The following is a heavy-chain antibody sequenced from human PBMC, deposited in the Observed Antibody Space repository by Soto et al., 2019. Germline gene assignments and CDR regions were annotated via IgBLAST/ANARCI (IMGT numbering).Heavy chain of an antibody. CDR3: ARAAPGSGYDLPKFYYYYMDV. V-gene: IGHV4-61*01. Sequence: PSETLSLTCTVSGGSVSSGSYYWSWIRQPPGKGLEWIGYIYYSGSTNYNPSLKSRVTISVDTSKNQFSLKLSSVTAADTAVYYCARAAPGSGYDLPKFYYYYMDVWGKGTTVTVSS. J-gene: IGHJ6*03. D-gene: IGHD5-12*01. CDR1: GGSVSSGSYY. CDR2: IYYSGST.